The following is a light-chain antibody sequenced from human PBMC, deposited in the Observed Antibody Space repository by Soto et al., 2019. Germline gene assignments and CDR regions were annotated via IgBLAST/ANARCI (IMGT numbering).Light chain of an antibody. Sequence: DIQMTQSPPSLSASVGDRVTITCRASQSITTFLNWYKQTPGEAPQLLIFAASSLQTGVSSRFSGSGSGTDFTLTISSLLREDYAAYFCQQSSTTPYTFGPGTQLQVK. CDR3: QQSSTTPYT. J-gene: IGKJ2*01. CDR2: AAS. V-gene: IGKV1-39*01. CDR1: QSITTF.